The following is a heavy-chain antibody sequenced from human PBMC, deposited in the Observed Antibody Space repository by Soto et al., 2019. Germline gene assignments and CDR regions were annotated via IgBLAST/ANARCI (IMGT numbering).Heavy chain of an antibody. J-gene: IGHJ6*02. CDR1: NGSISSGGYS. Sequence: SETLSLTCTVSNGSISSGGYSWSWIRQTPGKGLEWIGYIYPTGKAYYNPSLKNRATLSIDTSQNQFSLQLTSVTAADTAVYYCARAPPGPAPRWGVWGHGTTVTVSS. V-gene: IGHV4-30-2*01. D-gene: IGHD3-16*01. CDR2: IYPTGKA. CDR3: ARAPPGPAPRWGV.